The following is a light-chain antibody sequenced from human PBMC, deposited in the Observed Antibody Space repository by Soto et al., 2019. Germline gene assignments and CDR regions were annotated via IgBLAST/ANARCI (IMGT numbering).Light chain of an antibody. Sequence: EIVLTQSPGTLSLSPGERATLSCRASQSVSSSYLAWYQQRPGQAPRLLIYVASSRATGVPDRFSGSGSGTDFTLTISRLEPEDFAVYYCQQYGSSPITFGQGTRLESK. J-gene: IGKJ5*01. V-gene: IGKV3-20*01. CDR3: QQYGSSPIT. CDR2: VAS. CDR1: QSVSSSY.